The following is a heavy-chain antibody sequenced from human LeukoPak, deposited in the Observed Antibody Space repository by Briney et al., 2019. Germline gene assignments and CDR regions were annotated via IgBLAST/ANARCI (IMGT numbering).Heavy chain of an antibody. CDR1: GGSISSYY. J-gene: IGHJ4*02. D-gene: IGHD3-9*01. CDR2: IYYSGST. Sequence: SETLSLTCTVSGGSISSYYWSWIRQPPGKGLEWMGYIYYSGSTNYNPSLKSRVTISVDTSKNQFSLKLSPVTAADTAVYYCARAGPSDYDILTGYLPPGYFDYWGQGTLVTVSS. CDR3: ARAGPSDYDILTGYLPPGYFDY. V-gene: IGHV4-59*01.